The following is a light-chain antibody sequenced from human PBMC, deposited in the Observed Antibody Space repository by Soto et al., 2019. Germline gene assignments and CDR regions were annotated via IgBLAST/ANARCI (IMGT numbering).Light chain of an antibody. CDR1: QSISNY. J-gene: IGKJ4*01. CDR2: AAS. V-gene: IGKV1-39*01. Sequence: DMEMTQSPSSLSASVGDRVTITCRASQSISNYLNWYQHKPGKVPKLLIYAASSLQSGVPTRFSCNGSGTDFTLTINSLQPEDFATYYCQQSYGTPLTFGGGTKIEIK. CDR3: QQSYGTPLT.